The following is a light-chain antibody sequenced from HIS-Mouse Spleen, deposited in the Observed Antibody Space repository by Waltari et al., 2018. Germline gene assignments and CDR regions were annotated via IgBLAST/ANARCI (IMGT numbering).Light chain of an antibody. CDR2: EDS. J-gene: IGLJ2*01. V-gene: IGLV3-10*01. CDR3: YSTDSSGNHRV. Sequence: SYELTQPPSVSVSPGQTARITCSGDALPNKSAYWYQQKSGPAPVLVIYEDSKRPPGIPERFSGSSSGTMATLTISGAQVEDEADYYCYSTDSSGNHRVFGGGTKLTVL. CDR1: ALPNKS.